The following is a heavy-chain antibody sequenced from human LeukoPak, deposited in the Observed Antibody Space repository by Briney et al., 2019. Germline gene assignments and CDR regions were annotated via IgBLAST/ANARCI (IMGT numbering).Heavy chain of an antibody. D-gene: IGHD3-3*02. CDR3: AYDFGVSNFGCQL. CDR2: ISGAGDNT. V-gene: IGHV3-23*01. Sequence: PGGSLSLSCTASGFTFSNYAMSWVRQAPGKGLEWVSTISGAGDNTNNADSVTGRFTISRDNSKNTRYLQMNSLRAEEPAVYYCAYDFGVSNFGCQLLGRVTLVTVSS. CDR1: GFTFSNYA. J-gene: IGHJ2*01.